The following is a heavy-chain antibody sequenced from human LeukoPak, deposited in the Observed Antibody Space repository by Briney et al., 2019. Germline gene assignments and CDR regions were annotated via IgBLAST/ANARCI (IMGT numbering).Heavy chain of an antibody. CDR3: AKDFYSSSSPNDY. CDR1: GFTFSSYA. J-gene: IGHJ4*02. D-gene: IGHD6-6*01. CDR2: ISGSGGST. V-gene: IGHV3-23*01. Sequence: GGSLRLSCAASGFTFSSYAMSWVRQAPGKGLEWVSAISGSGGSTYYADSAKGRFTISRDNSKNTLYLQMNSLRAEDTAVYYCAKDFYSSSSPNDYWGQGTLVTVSS.